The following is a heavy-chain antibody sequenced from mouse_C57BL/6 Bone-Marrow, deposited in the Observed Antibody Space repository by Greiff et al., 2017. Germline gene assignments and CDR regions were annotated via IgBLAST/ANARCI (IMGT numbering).Heavy chain of an antibody. CDR3: ARGGSYYYAMDN. CDR1: GYTFTSYW. V-gene: IGHV1-64*01. J-gene: IGHJ4*01. D-gene: IGHD1-1*02. Sequence: QVQLQQPGAELVKPGASVKLSCKASGYTFTSYWMHWVKQRPGQGLEWIGMIHPNSGSTNYNEKFKSKATLTVDKSSSTAYMQLSSLTSEDSAVYYCARGGSYYYAMDNWGQGTSVTVSS. CDR2: IHPNSGST.